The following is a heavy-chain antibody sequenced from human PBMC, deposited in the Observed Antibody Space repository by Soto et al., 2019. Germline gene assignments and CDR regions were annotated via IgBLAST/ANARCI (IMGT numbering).Heavy chain of an antibody. CDR3: ARASHDYGALDY. CDR1: GLTFSSYN. Sequence: PWGSMKISSTACGLTFSSYNMTWVRKAPGKGLEWVSYISTWSSYSFYADSVKGRFTISRDNSENSLYLQLDSLRDEDTAVYYCARASHDYGALDYWGQGALVTVSS. D-gene: IGHD4-17*01. CDR2: ISTWSSYS. J-gene: IGHJ4*02. V-gene: IGHV3-21*01.